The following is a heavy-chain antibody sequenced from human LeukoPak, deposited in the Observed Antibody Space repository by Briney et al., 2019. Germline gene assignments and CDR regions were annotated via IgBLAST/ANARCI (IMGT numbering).Heavy chain of an antibody. CDR2: IYTSGST. D-gene: IGHD3-22*01. CDR3: ARTRYDYYDSSGEVSYYMDV. V-gene: IGHV4-4*07. Sequence: KPSETLSLTCTVSGGSTSTYYWSWIRQPAGKGLEWIGRIYTSGSTNYNPSLKSRVTMSVDTSKNQFSLKLSSVTAADTAVYYCARTRYDYYDSSGEVSYYMDVWGKGTTVTISS. J-gene: IGHJ6*03. CDR1: GGSTSTYY.